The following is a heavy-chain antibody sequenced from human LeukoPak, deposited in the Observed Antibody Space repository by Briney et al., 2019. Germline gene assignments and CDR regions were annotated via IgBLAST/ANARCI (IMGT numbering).Heavy chain of an antibody. J-gene: IGHJ4*02. CDR3: ARDGDGHNYGLIDF. CDR1: GYSFSSYG. Sequence: ASVKVSCKTSGYSFSSYGLSWVRQDPGQGLEWMAWISARNGNRNFAQKFQDRVLLTTDTSTNTAYMELRSLKSDDTAVYYCARDGDGHNYGLIDFWGQGTLVSVSS. V-gene: IGHV1-18*01. D-gene: IGHD5-24*01. CDR2: ISARNGNR.